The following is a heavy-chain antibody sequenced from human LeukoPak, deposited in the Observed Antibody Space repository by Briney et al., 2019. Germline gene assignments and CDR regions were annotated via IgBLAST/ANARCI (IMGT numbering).Heavy chain of an antibody. CDR1: GGSISSGDYY. CDR3: ARDLVRGVSPYYYGMDV. CDR2: IYYSGST. Sequence: SETLSLTRTVSGGSISSGDYYWSWIRQHPGKGLEWIGNIYYSGSTYYNPSLKSRVTISIDTSKNQFSLKLSSVTAADTAVYYCARDLVRGVSPYYYGMDVWGQGTTVTVSS. D-gene: IGHD3-10*01. J-gene: IGHJ6*02. V-gene: IGHV4-31*03.